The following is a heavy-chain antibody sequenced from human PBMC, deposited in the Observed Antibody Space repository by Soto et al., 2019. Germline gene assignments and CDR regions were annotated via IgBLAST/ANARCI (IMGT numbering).Heavy chain of an antibody. V-gene: IGHV3-23*01. Sequence: CQRMSCAAARSRPCCNVMSSVRQAPGKGLEWDPAISGSGGSTYYADSVKGRFTISRDNSKNTLYLQMKSLRAEYIVVYYCAKKSCSHCPLDYRGQAT. D-gene: IGHD6-13*01. J-gene: IGHJ4*02. CDR1: RSRPCCNV. CDR2: ISGSGGST. CDR3: AKKSCSHCPLDY.